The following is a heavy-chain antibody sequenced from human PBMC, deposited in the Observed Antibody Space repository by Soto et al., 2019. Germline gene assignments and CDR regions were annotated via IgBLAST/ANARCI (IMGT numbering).Heavy chain of an antibody. CDR2: IWHDGSNI. J-gene: IGHJ4*02. CDR3: ATSMRDRFDY. Sequence: QAQLVESGGGVVQPGGSLRLSCEASGFPFSSYGIHWVRQASGKGLEWLAVIWHDGSNINYADSVKGRFTISRDNSKNTLYLQMDSLRAEDTAVYYCATSMRDRFDYWGQGTLVNVSS. V-gene: IGHV3-33*01. CDR1: GFPFSSYG. D-gene: IGHD2-2*01.